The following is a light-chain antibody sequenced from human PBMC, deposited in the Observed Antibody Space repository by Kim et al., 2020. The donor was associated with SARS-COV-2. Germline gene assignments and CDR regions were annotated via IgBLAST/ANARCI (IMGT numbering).Light chain of an antibody. CDR2: EVS. J-gene: IGLJ2*01. CDR3: TSYGGNNNLV. V-gene: IGLV2-8*01. CDR1: SSDIGGYNN. Sequence: GQSVTISCTGTSSDIGGYNNVSWYQQNPGKAPKIMIYEVSKRPSGVPDRFSGSKSGNTASLTVSGLQAEDEANYYCTSYGGNNNLVFGGGTQLTVL.